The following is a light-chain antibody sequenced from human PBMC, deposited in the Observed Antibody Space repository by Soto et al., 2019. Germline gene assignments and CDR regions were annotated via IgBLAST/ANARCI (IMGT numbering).Light chain of an antibody. V-gene: IGKV3-15*01. Sequence: EIVMTQSPATLSVSPGERATLSCRASQSVNSNLVWYQQKPGQAPRLLIYGASTRATGIPARFSGSGSVTEFTLTISSLQSEDFAVSYCQQYNNWLWTFGQGTKVEIK. CDR1: QSVNSN. CDR2: GAS. CDR3: QQYNNWLWT. J-gene: IGKJ1*01.